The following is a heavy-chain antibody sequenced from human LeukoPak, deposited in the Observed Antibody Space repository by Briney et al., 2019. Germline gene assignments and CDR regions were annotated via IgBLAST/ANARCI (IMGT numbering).Heavy chain of an antibody. J-gene: IGHJ4*02. CDR2: ISGSGSGT. Sequence: PGGSLRLSCAASGFTFSSYSMNWVRQAPGKGLEWVSTISGSGSGTYYADSVKGRFTISRDNSKNTLYLQMNSLRAEDTAVYYCAKGIRSSSWYCFDYWGQGTLVSVSS. CDR1: GFTFSSYS. CDR3: AKGIRSSSWYCFDY. D-gene: IGHD6-13*01. V-gene: IGHV3-23*01.